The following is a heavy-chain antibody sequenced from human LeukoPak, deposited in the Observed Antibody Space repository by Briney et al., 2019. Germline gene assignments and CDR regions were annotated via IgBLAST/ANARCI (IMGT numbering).Heavy chain of an antibody. CDR3: ARFNRIAVAGDY. V-gene: IGHV4-30-4*01. CDR1: GGSTSSGDYY. D-gene: IGHD6-19*01. Sequence: SQTLSLTCTVSGGSTSSGDYYWSWIRQPPGKGLEWIGYIYYSGSTYYNPSLKSRVTISVDTSKNQFSLKLSSVTAADTAVYYCARFNRIAVAGDYWGQGTLVTVSS. J-gene: IGHJ4*02. CDR2: IYYSGST.